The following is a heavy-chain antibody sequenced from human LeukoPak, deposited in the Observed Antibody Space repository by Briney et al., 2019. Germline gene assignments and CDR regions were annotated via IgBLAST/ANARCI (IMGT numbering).Heavy chain of an antibody. CDR3: ARDREEYYYDSSGYYYEGPYGMDV. CDR1: VGSISSGDYY. CDR2: IYYSGST. V-gene: IGHV4-30-4*01. J-gene: IGHJ6*02. D-gene: IGHD3-22*01. Sequence: SETLSLTCTVSVGSISSGDYYWSWIRQPPGKGLEWIGYIYYSGSTYYNPSLKSRVTISVDTSKNQFSLKLSSVTAADTAVYYCARDREEYYYDSSGYYYEGPYGMDVWGQGTTVTVSS.